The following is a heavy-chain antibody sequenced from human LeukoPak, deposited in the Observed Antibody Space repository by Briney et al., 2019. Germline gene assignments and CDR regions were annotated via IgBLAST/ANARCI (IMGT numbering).Heavy chain of an antibody. Sequence: SVKVSCKASAGTFTSYAISRVRHAPGQGLEWMGRIIPILGIANDAQKFQGRVTITADKSTSTAYMELSSLRSEDTAVYYCARWLQSYLDYWGQGTLASVPS. J-gene: IGHJ4*02. CDR2: IIPILGIA. CDR1: AGTFTSYA. D-gene: IGHD5-24*01. V-gene: IGHV1-69*04. CDR3: ARWLQSYLDY.